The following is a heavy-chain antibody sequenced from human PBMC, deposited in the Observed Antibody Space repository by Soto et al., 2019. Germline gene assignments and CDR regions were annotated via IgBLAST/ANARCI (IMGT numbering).Heavy chain of an antibody. CDR3: ARENYGDFFDY. J-gene: IGHJ4*02. CDR2: IYYSGST. Sequence: SETLSLTCTVSGGSIRNYYWSWIRQPPGKGLEWIGYIYYSGSTNYNPSLKSRVTISVDTSKNQFSLKLNSVTAADTAVYYCARENYGDFFDYWGQGTLVTV. V-gene: IGHV4-59*01. CDR1: GGSIRNYY. D-gene: IGHD4-17*01.